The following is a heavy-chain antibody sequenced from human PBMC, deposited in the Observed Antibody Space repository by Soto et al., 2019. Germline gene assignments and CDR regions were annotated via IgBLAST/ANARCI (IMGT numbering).Heavy chain of an antibody. Sequence: QVQLVQSGAEVKKPGSSVKVSCKASGGTFSSYTISWVRQAPGQGLEWMGRIIPILGIANYAQKFQGRVTITADKSTSTAYMELSSLRSEDTAVYYCARSLVGATPRSEPWGQGTLVTVSS. J-gene: IGHJ1*01. CDR2: IIPILGIA. D-gene: IGHD1-26*01. CDR1: GGTFSSYT. V-gene: IGHV1-69*02. CDR3: ARSLVGATPRSEP.